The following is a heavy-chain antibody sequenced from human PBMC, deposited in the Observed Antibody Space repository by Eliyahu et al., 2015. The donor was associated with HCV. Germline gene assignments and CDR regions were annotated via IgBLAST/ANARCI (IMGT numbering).Heavy chain of an antibody. V-gene: IGHV3-23*01. J-gene: IGHJ4*02. Sequence: EVQLLDSGGGLVQPGXSLRVSCAASQFTFSNYAMTWVRQAPGKGLEWVSAISDSGYTTYYADSVKGRFTISRDNSKSTLYLQMDSLRVEDTAIYYCVKDGGRWLTYFDYWGRGALVTVSS. CDR1: QFTFSNYA. CDR3: VKDGGRWLTYFDY. CDR2: ISDSGYTT. D-gene: IGHD3-16*01.